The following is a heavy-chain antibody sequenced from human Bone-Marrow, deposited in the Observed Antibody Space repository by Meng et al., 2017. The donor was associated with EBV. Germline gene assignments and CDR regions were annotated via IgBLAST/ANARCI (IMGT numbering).Heavy chain of an antibody. CDR1: RGAFRYSA. V-gene: IGHV1-69*01. D-gene: IGHD3-10*01. CDR3: ARESGRGYTPDF. CDR2: LIPDFGTP. J-gene: IGHJ4*02. Sequence: QWQVVQSGAAGKKPGSSVKVSCMSSRGAFRYSAISWVRQAPGQGLEWMGGLIPDFGTPDYAPNYQDRVTITADESTSTAYMELNSLTTEDTAIYYCARESGRGYTPDFWGQGTLVTVSS.